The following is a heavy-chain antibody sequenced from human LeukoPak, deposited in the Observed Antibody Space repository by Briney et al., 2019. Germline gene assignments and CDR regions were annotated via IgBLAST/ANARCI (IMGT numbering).Heavy chain of an antibody. CDR1: GGSISSSSYY. D-gene: IGHD2-21*02. Sequence: SETLSLTCTVSGGSISSSSYYWGWIRQPPGKGLEWIVTIYYSGSTYYNPSLKSRVTISVDTSKNQFSLNLSSVTAADTAVYYCAREIVVVTAIRRRWFDPWGQGTLVTVSS. V-gene: IGHV4-39*02. CDR3: AREIVVVTAIRRRWFDP. CDR2: IYYSGST. J-gene: IGHJ5*02.